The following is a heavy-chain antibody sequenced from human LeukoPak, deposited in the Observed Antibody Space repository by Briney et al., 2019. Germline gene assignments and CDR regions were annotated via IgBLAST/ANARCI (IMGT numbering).Heavy chain of an antibody. CDR2: IDSDGSST. V-gene: IGHV3-74*01. D-gene: IGHD6-19*01. CDR3: AKRAGYSSAWNAADY. Sequence: PGGSLRLSCAASGSTFSSYWMHWVRQAPGEGLVWVSRIDSDGSSTSYADSVKGRFTISRDNAKNTLYLQMNTLRAEDTAVYYCAKRAGYSSAWNAADYWGQGTLVTVSS. CDR1: GSTFSSYW. J-gene: IGHJ4*02.